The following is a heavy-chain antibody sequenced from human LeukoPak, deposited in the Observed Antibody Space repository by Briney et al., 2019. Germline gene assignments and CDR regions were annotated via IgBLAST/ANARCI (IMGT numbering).Heavy chain of an antibody. J-gene: IGHJ4*02. D-gene: IGHD2-2*01. CDR2: IIPIFGTA. CDR3: ALLSDCIGYCSRPDY. Sequence: EASVKVSCKASGGTFSSYAISCVRQAPGQGLEWMGGIIPIFGTANYAQKFQGRVTITTDESTSTAYMELSSLRSEDTAVYYCALLSDCIGYCSRPDYWGQGTLVTVSS. CDR1: GGTFSSYA. V-gene: IGHV1-69*05.